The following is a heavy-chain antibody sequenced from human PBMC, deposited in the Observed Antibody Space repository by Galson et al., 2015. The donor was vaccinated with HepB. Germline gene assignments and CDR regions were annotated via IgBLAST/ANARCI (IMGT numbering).Heavy chain of an antibody. V-gene: IGHV5-10-1*01. CDR2: IDPSDSYT. CDR1: GYSFTSYW. Sequence: QSGAEVKKPGESLRISCKGSGYSFTSYWISWVRQMPGKGLEWMGRIDPSDSYTNYSPSFQGHVTISADKSISTAYLQWSSLEASDTAMYYCASSEGTTVTTEGDMDVWGQGTTVTVSS. D-gene: IGHD4-17*01. J-gene: IGHJ6*02. CDR3: ASSEGTTVTTEGDMDV.